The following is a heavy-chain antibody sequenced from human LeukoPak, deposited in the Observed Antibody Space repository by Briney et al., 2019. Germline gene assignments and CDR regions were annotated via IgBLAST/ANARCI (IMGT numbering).Heavy chain of an antibody. CDR2: IRYDGSNK. J-gene: IGHJ4*02. CDR3: ANQKAVAGSRDY. CDR1: GFTFSSYG. V-gene: IGHV3-30*02. D-gene: IGHD6-19*01. Sequence: GGSLRLSCAASGFTFSSYGMHWVRQAPGKGLEWVAFIRYDGSNKYYADSVKGRFTISRDNSKNTLYLQVNSLRAEDTAVYYCANQKAVAGSRDYWGQGTLVTVSS.